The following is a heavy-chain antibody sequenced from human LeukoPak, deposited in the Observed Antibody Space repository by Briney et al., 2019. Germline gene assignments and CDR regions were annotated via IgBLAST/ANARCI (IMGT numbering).Heavy chain of an antibody. CDR1: GGSFSGYY. CDR3: ANDEYSGSSAPGN. J-gene: IGHJ4*02. CDR2: INHSGST. Sequence: SETLSLTCAVYGGSFSGYYWSWIRQPPGKGLEWIGEINHSGSTNYNPSLKSRVTISVDTSKNQFSLKRSSVTAADTPVYYCANDEYSGSSAPGNWGQGTLVTVSS. D-gene: IGHD6-6*01. V-gene: IGHV4-34*01.